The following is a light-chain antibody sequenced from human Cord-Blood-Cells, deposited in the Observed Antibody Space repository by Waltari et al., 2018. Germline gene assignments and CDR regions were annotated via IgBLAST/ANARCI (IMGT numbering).Light chain of an antibody. J-gene: IGKJ1*01. CDR1: QSVSSSY. V-gene: IGKV3-20*01. CDR3: QQYGSSPRT. CDR2: GAS. Sequence: EIVLTQSPGTLSLSPGERATLSCRASQSVSSSYLAWHQQKPGQVPRLLIYGASSRATGIPDRFSGSGSGTDFTLTISRLEPEDFAVYYCQQYGSSPRTFGQGTKVEI.